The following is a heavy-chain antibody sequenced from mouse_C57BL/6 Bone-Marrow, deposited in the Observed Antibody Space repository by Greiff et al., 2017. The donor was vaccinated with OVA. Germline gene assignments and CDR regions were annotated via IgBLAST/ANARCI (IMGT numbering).Heavy chain of an antibody. Sequence: EVKLVESGEGLVKPGGSLKLSCAASGFTFSSYAMSWVRQTPEKRLEWVAYISSGGDYIYYADTVKGRFTISRDNARNTLYLQMSSLKSEDTAMYYCTRDDSNYVNFDYWGQGTTLTVSS. CDR3: TRDDSNYVNFDY. V-gene: IGHV5-9-1*02. J-gene: IGHJ2*01. CDR1: GFTFSSYA. D-gene: IGHD2-5*01. CDR2: ISSGGDYI.